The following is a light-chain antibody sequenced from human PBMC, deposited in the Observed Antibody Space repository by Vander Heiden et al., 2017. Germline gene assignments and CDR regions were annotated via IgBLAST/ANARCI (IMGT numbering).Light chain of an antibody. CDR1: QSITNY. CDR3: QHNGRPPLT. Sequence: DILTTQSQSPRSASGGDSVTTTCRATQSITNYLDWYQQKPGKAPKLLIYAASNLQSGVPSRFSGSGSGTDFTLTISSLQPEDFATYHCQHNGRPPLTFGGGTKVEIK. CDR2: AAS. V-gene: IGKV1-39*01. J-gene: IGKJ4*01.